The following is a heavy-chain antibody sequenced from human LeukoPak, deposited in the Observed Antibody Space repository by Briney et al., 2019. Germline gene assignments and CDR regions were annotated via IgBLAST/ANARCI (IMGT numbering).Heavy chain of an antibody. CDR1: GFTFSNFW. J-gene: IGHJ5*02. CDR2: IKQDETEK. CDR3: ARDGIAAAGTVFDP. V-gene: IGHV3-7*01. Sequence: GGSLRLSCTASGFTFSNFWMGWVRQAPGKGLEWVANIKQDETEKFYLGSVKGRFTISRDNAKNSLYLQMNSLRAEDTAVYYCARDGIAAAGTVFDPWGQGTLVTVSS. D-gene: IGHD6-13*01.